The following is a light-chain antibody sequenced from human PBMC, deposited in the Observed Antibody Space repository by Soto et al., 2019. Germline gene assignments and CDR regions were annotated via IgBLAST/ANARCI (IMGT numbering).Light chain of an antibody. CDR2: AAS. CDR3: LQHNSYPPT. Sequence: DIQMTQSPSSLSASVGDRVPINCRAGQNIRNDLGWYQQKTGNAPTRLIYAASTLQSGVPSRFSGSGSGTEFTLTISSLKPEDFATYYCLQHNSYPPTFGQGTKVDIK. J-gene: IGKJ1*01. CDR1: QNIRND. V-gene: IGKV1-17*01.